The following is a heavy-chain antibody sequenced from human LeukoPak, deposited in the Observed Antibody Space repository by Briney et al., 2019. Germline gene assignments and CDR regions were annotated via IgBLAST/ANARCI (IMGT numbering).Heavy chain of an antibody. CDR3: AKGARGDTVTSIVGLNWFDP. CDR1: GITFRSYG. J-gene: IGHJ5*02. D-gene: IGHD4-17*01. CDR2: ISYDGSHK. V-gene: IGHV3-30*18. Sequence: GRSLRLSCAASGITFRSYGMHWVRQAPGKGLECVAVISYDGSHKYYADSVKGRFSISRDNSKNTLYLQMNSLRADDTAVYYCAKGARGDTVTSIVGLNWFDPWGQGTLVTVSS.